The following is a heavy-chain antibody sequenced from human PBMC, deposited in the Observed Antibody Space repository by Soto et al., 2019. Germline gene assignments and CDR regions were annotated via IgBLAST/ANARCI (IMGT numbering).Heavy chain of an antibody. CDR1: GFTFSSYG. CDR3: ARVEGSSSGMGY. Sequence: QVQLVESGGGVVQPGRSLRLSCAASGFTFSSYGMHWVRQAPGKGLEWVAVIWYDGSNKYYADSVKGRFTISRDNSKNTLYLQMNSLRAEDTAVYYCARVEGSSSGMGYWGQGNLVTVSS. CDR2: IWYDGSNK. J-gene: IGHJ4*02. D-gene: IGHD6-6*01. V-gene: IGHV3-33*01.